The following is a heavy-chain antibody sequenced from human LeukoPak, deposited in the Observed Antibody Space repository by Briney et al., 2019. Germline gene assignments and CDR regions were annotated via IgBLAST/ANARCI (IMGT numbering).Heavy chain of an antibody. V-gene: IGHV1-69*13. CDR2: IIPIFGTA. D-gene: IGHD6-19*01. J-gene: IGHJ3*02. CDR3: ARDIHSSGWYRNAFDI. CDR1: GGTFSSYA. Sequence: SVKVSCKASGGTFSSYAISWVRQAPGQGLEWMGGIIPIFGTANYAQKFQGRVTITADESTSTAYVELSSLRSEDTAVYYCARDIHSSGWYRNAFDIWGQGTMVTVSS.